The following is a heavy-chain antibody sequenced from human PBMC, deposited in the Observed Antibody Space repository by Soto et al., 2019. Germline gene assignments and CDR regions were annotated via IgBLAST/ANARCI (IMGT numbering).Heavy chain of an antibody. Sequence: EVQLLESGGGLAQPGGSLRLSCAASGFTFNNYAMTWVRQAPGKGLEWVSAISGGGDTTSYADSVKGRFTVSRDGSKNTLSLQMSSRRAEDTALYYCAKGRGGSGSLTPRVDFWGQGTLVTVSS. D-gene: IGHD3-10*01. CDR2: ISGGGDTT. CDR3: AKGRGGSGSLTPRVDF. J-gene: IGHJ4*02. CDR1: GFTFNNYA. V-gene: IGHV3-23*01.